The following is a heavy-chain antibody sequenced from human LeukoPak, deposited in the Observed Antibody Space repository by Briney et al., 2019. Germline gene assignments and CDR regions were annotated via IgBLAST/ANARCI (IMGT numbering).Heavy chain of an antibody. CDR1: VYTFTTYG. V-gene: IGHV1-18*01. CDR3: ARALGSGWYFDF. D-gene: IGHD6-19*01. J-gene: IGHJ4*02. CDR2: ISAYNGDT. Sequence: RASVKVSCKASVYTFTTYGITVVRQAPGQGLEWMGWISAYNGDTNYAQKLQGRVTMTTDTSTSTAYMELRSLGSDDTAVYYCARALGSGWYFDFWGQGTLVTVSS.